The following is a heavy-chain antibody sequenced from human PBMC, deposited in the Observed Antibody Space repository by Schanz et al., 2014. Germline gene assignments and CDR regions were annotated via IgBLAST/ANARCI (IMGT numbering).Heavy chain of an antibody. CDR1: GFTFTSYS. CDR3: AKVREWWPYYFDY. V-gene: IGHV3-30*02. CDR2: IRYDGSSK. D-gene: IGHD2-15*01. J-gene: IGHJ4*02. Sequence: QVQLVQSGGGVVQPGGSLRLSCAASGFTFTSYSMHWVRQAPGRGLEWVAFIRYDGSSKYYADSVRGRFTISRDDSKNTLYLQMNSLRPEDTAVYYCAKVREWWPYYFDYWGQGTLVTVSS.